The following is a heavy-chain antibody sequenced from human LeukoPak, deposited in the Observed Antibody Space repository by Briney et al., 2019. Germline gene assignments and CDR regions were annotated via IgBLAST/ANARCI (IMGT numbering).Heavy chain of an antibody. CDR1: GFTFSSYA. CDR3: ARDYPPD. Sequence: GGSLRLSCAASGFTFSSYAMSWVRQAPGKGLEWVSAISGGGVSTYYADSVQGRFTISRDNSKNTLYLEKNSLYAEDTAVYFCARDYPPDWGQGTLVAVAA. V-gene: IGHV3-23*01. J-gene: IGHJ4*02. CDR2: ISGGGVST.